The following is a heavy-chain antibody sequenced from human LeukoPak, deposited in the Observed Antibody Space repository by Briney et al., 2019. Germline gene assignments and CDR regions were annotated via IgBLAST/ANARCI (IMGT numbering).Heavy chain of an antibody. D-gene: IGHD3-22*01. CDR1: GFTFSSYE. CDR2: ISSSGSTI. Sequence: GGSLRLSCAASGFTFSSYEMNWVRQAPGKGLEWVSYISSSGSTIYYADSVKGRFTISRDNAKNSLYLQMNSLRAEDTAVYYCARTPATAKYYYDSSGYYYGLHYFDYWGQGTLVTVSS. CDR3: ARTPATAKYYYDSSGYYYGLHYFDY. V-gene: IGHV3-48*03. J-gene: IGHJ4*02.